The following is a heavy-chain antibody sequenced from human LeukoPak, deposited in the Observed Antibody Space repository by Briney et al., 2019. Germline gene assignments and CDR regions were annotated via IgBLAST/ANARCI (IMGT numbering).Heavy chain of an antibody. CDR2: INPNSGGT. J-gene: IGHJ4*02. V-gene: IGHV1-2*02. D-gene: IGHD5-24*01. Sequence: ASVKVSCKASGYTFTGYYMHWVRQAPGQGLEWMGWINPNSGGTNYAQRFQGRVTMTRDTSISTAYMELSRLRSDDTAVYYCASDQRWLQYAQGYWGQGTLVTVSS. CDR1: GYTFTGYY. CDR3: ASDQRWLQYAQGY.